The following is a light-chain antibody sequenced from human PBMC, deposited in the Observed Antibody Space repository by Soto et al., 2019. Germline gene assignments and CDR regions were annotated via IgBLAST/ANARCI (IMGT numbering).Light chain of an antibody. J-gene: IGKJ1*01. CDR2: GAS. CDR3: HQYGSAPAWT. CDR1: QSISSNY. Sequence: EIVLTQSPGTLSLFPGERATLSCRASQSISSNYLPWYQPKPGQAPSLLIHGASNRATGIPDRFSGAGSGTDFTLTISRLEPEDFAVYYWHQYGSAPAWTFGQGTKVEIK. V-gene: IGKV3-20*01.